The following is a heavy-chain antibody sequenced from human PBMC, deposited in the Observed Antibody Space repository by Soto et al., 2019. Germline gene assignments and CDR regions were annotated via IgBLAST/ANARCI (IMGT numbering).Heavy chain of an antibody. V-gene: IGHV3-33*01. CDR3: ARCKQKVRHCAVDV. D-gene: IGHD2-21*01. CDR1: GFIFSSSG. Sequence: QVHLVASGGGAVQPGRSLRVSCEASGFIFSSSGMHWVHQAPGKGLEWVAFINYDGSNKFYGDSVKGRFTISRDNSKNTLYLQMSSLRGEDTAVYYCARCKQKVRHCAVDVWGQGATVTVTS. CDR2: INYDGSNK. J-gene: IGHJ6*02.